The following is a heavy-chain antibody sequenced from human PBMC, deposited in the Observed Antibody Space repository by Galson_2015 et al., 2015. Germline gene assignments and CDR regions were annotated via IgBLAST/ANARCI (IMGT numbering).Heavy chain of an antibody. D-gene: IGHD6-13*01. CDR3: ATEARIIIGQQPLYYFDY. J-gene: IGHJ4*02. CDR1: GYTLTELS. V-gene: IGHV1-24*01. Sequence: SVKVSCKVSGYTLTELSMHWVRQAPGKGLEWMGGFDPEDGETIYAQKFQGRVTMTEDTSTDTAYMELSSLRSEDTAVYYCATEARIIIGQQPLYYFDYWGQGTLVTVSS. CDR2: FDPEDGET.